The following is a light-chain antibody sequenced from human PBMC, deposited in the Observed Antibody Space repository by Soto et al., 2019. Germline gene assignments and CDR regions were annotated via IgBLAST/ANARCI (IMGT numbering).Light chain of an antibody. Sequence: EIVMTQSPAILSVSPGERVTLSCRASQSVSNNLAWYQHKPGLSARLLIYGASSRATGIPDRFSGSGSGTDFTLTITSLQSEDFAVYYCQQYNAWPRTFGQGTKVDI. CDR2: GAS. J-gene: IGKJ1*01. V-gene: IGKV3D-15*01. CDR1: QSVSNN. CDR3: QQYNAWPRT.